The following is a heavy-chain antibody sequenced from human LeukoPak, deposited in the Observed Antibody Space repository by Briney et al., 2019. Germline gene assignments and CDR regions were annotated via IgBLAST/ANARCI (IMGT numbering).Heavy chain of an antibody. Sequence: KTGGSLRLSCAASGFTFNSYSLSWVRQAPGKGLEWVSSISSDGDYIYYADSLKGRFTISRDNAKNSLYLQMSNLRAEDTAVYFCARGGGLDVWGQGATVTVSS. J-gene: IGHJ6*02. V-gene: IGHV3-21*04. CDR2: ISSDGDYI. CDR3: ARGGGLDV. CDR1: GFTFNSYS. D-gene: IGHD3-16*01.